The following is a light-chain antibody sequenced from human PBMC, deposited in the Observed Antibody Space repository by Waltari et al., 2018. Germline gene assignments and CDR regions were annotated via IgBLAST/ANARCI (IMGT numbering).Light chain of an antibody. Sequence: EIVLTQSPATLSLSPGERATLSCRASQSVSNFLAWYQQKPGQAPRLLIYEASKRATGSPARFSGSGSGTDFTLTINSLEPEDFAVYYCQQRSNWPPLTFGGGTKVEIK. J-gene: IGKJ4*01. V-gene: IGKV3-11*01. CDR1: QSVSNF. CDR3: QQRSNWPPLT. CDR2: EAS.